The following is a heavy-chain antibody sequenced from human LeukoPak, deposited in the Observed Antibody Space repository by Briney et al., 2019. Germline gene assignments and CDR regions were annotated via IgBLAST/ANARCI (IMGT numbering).Heavy chain of an antibody. CDR2: INHSGST. D-gene: IGHD4-17*01. CDR3: ARDMGYGDYVRLGDY. J-gene: IGHJ4*02. Sequence: PSETLSLTCAVYGGSFSGYYWSWIRQPPGKGLEWIGEINHSGSTNYNPSLKSRVTISVDRSKNQFSLKVNSVTAADTAVYYCARDMGYGDYVRLGDYWGQGTLVTVSS. V-gene: IGHV4-34*01. CDR1: GGSFSGYY.